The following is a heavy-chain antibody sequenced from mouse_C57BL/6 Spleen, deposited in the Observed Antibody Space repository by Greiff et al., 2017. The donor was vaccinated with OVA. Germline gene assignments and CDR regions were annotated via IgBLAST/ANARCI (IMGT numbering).Heavy chain of an antibody. CDR1: GFTFSDYY. V-gene: IGHV5-16*01. CDR3: AREGGKSYFDY. Sequence: EVHLVESEGGLVQPGSSMKLSCTASGFTFSDYYMAWVRQVPEKGLEWVANINYDGSSTYYLDSLKSRFIISRDNAKNILYLQMSSLKSEDTATYYCAREGGKSYFDYWGQGTTLTVSS. J-gene: IGHJ2*01. D-gene: IGHD1-1*02. CDR2: INYDGSST.